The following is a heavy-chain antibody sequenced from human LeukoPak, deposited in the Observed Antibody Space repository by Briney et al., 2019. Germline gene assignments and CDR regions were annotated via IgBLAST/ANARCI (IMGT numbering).Heavy chain of an antibody. Sequence: SETLSLTCAVSGXSISSINWRSWVRQPPGKGLEWMGELYHGGNTNYNASLKSRVSISVDNSKNQLSLKGTSVTAADTGVYYCVRNIMAANGFDYWGQGTLVTVSS. CDR3: VRNIMAANGFDY. J-gene: IGHJ4*02. V-gene: IGHV4-4*02. CDR1: GXSISSINW. D-gene: IGHD1-26*01. CDR2: LYHGGNT.